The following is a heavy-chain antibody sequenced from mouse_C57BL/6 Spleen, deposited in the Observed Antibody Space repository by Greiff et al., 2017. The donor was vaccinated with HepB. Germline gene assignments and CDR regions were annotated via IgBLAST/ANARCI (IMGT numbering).Heavy chain of an antibody. J-gene: IGHJ2*01. CDR2: IDPSDSYT. V-gene: IGHV1-69*01. Sequence: QVQLKESGAELVMPGASVKLSCKASGYTFTSYWMHWVKQRPGQGLEWIGEIDPSDSYTNYNQKFKGKSTLTVDKSSSTAYMQLSSLTSEDSAVYYCARFGQLRLGYWGQGTTLTVSS. CDR3: ARFGQLRLGY. CDR1: GYTFTSYW. D-gene: IGHD3-2*02.